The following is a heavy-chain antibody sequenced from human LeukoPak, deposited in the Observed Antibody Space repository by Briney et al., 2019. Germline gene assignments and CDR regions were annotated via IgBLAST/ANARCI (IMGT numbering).Heavy chain of an antibody. CDR3: AKEAVAAAGPFDC. CDR1: GFTFSSYA. Sequence: GGSLRLSCAASGFTFSSYAMSWVRQAPGKGLEWVSSISGSGGSIYYADSVKGRFTISRDNSKSTLYLQMNSLRAEDTAIYYCAKEAVAAAGPFDCWGQGTLVTVSS. J-gene: IGHJ4*02. V-gene: IGHV3-23*01. D-gene: IGHD6-13*01. CDR2: ISGSGGSI.